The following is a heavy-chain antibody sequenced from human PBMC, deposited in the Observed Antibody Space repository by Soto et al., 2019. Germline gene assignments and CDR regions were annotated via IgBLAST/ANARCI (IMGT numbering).Heavy chain of an antibody. D-gene: IGHD2-2*01. V-gene: IGHV3-30*18. CDR2: ISYDGGDK. CDR3: AKDHSTPEPGYFQH. Sequence: QVQLVESGGGVVQPGGSLRRSCAASGFIFSTYGMYWVRQAPGKGLECVAVISYDGGDKYYADSVKGRFTISRDNSKNTLYLQMNSLRAADTALYYCAKDHSTPEPGYFQHWGQGTLVTVSS. J-gene: IGHJ1*01. CDR1: GFIFSTYG.